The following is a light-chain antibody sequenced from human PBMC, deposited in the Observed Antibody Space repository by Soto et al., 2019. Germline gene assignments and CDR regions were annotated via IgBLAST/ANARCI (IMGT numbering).Light chain of an antibody. J-gene: IGKJ4*01. CDR1: QSISSW. V-gene: IGKV1-5*03. CDR2: KAS. Sequence: DIQMTQSPSTLSASVGDRVTITCRASQSISSWLAWYQQKPGKAPKLLIYKASTLESGVPSRFSGSGSGTEFTLTISSLQPEDFATYYCQQYKSISLLTFGGGTKVDIK. CDR3: QQYKSISLLT.